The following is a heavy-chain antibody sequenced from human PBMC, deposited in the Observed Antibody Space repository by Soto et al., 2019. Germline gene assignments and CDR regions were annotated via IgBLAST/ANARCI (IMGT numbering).Heavy chain of an antibody. J-gene: IGHJ3*02. CDR3: ARDPTVTHAFDI. D-gene: IGHD4-17*01. Sequence: ASVKVSCKASGYTFTSYGIGWVRQAPGQGLEWMGWISAYNGNTNYAQKLQGRVTMTTDTSTSTAYMELRSLRSDDTAVYYCARDPTVTHAFDIWGQGTIVTVSS. V-gene: IGHV1-18*01. CDR1: GYTFTSYG. CDR2: ISAYNGNT.